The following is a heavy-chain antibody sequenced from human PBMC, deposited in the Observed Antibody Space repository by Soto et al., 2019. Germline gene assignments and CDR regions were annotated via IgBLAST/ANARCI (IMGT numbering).Heavy chain of an antibody. CDR1: GFTFSSYA. Sequence: GGSLRLSCAASGFTFSSYAMHWVRQAPGKGLEWVAVISYDGSNKYYADSVKGRFTISRDNSKNTLYLQMNSLRAEDTAVYYCARDRDTAMVNYVFDYWGQGTLVTVSS. J-gene: IGHJ4*02. D-gene: IGHD5-18*01. V-gene: IGHV3-30-3*01. CDR2: ISYDGSNK. CDR3: ARDRDTAMVNYVFDY.